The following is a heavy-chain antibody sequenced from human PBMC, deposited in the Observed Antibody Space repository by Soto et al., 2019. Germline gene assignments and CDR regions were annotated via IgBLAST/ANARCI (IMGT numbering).Heavy chain of an antibody. V-gene: IGHV3-33*01. J-gene: IGHJ6*02. Sequence: LRLSCAASGFTFSSYGMHWVRQAPGKGLEWVAVIWYDGSNKYYADSVKGRFTISRDNSKNTLYLQMNSLRAEDTAVYYCARDPGYYYDSRAITPYYYYYGMDVWGQGTTVTVSS. CDR1: GFTFSSYG. CDR3: ARDPGYYYDSRAITPYYYYYGMDV. CDR2: IWYDGSNK. D-gene: IGHD3-22*01.